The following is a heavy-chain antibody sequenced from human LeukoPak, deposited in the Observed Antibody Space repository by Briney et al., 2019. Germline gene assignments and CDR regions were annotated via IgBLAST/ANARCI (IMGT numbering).Heavy chain of an antibody. V-gene: IGHV3-74*01. D-gene: IGHD3-22*01. J-gene: IGHJ4*02. CDR2: INSDGSST. Sequence: GGSLRLSCAASGFTFSSYWMYWVRQAPGKGLVWVSRINSDGSSTSYADSVKGRFTISRDNAKNTLYLQMNSLRAEDTAVYYCARDFKLEYYDSSVFFDYWGQGTLVTVSS. CDR3: ARDFKLEYYDSSVFFDY. CDR1: GFTFSSYW.